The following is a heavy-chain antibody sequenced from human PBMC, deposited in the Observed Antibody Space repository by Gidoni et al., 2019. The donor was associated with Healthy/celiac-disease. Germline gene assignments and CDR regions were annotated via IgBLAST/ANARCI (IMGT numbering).Heavy chain of an antibody. CDR3: ARERRGMTTVTRRDY. CDR1: GGSFSGYY. Sequence: QVQLQQWGAGLLKPSETLSLTCAVYGGSFSGYYWSWIRQPPGKGLEWIGEINHSGSTNYNPSLKSRVTISVDTSKNQFSLKLSSVTAADTAVYYCARERRGMTTVTRRDYWGQGTLVTVSS. CDR2: INHSGST. V-gene: IGHV4-34*01. D-gene: IGHD4-17*01. J-gene: IGHJ4*02.